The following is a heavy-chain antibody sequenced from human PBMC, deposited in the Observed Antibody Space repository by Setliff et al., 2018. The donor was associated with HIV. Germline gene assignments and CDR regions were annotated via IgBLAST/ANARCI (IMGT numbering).Heavy chain of an antibody. CDR2: IIPIFGTT. V-gene: IGHV1-69*05. CDR1: GGTFSSYA. J-gene: IGHJ4*02. CDR3: ARAPRDGNNYGYQPYYFDY. Sequence: GASVKVSCKASGGTFSSYAISWVRQAPGQGLEWMGGIIPIFGTTKYAQKFQGRVTITTDESTSTAYMELSSLRSEDTAVYYCARAPRDGNNYGYQPYYFDYWGQGTRVTVSS. D-gene: IGHD4-17*01.